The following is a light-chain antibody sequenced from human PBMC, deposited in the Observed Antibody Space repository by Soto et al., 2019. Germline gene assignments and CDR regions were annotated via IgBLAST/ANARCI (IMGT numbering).Light chain of an antibody. CDR3: SSYAGSNNFVV. J-gene: IGLJ2*01. CDR2: EVS. V-gene: IGLV2-8*01. Sequence: QSALTQPPSESGSPGQSVTMSCTGTSSDVGGYNYVSWYQQHPGKAPRLMIYEVSKRPSGVPDRFSGSKSGNTASLTVSGLQAEDEADYYCSSYAGSNNFVVFGGGTKLTVL. CDR1: SSDVGGYNY.